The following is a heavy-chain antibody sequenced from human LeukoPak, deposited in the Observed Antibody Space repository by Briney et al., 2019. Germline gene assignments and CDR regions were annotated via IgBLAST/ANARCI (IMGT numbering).Heavy chain of an antibody. CDR3: ARDSPIHYYGSGSYFLDYYYMDV. CDR2: IYTSGST. D-gene: IGHD3-10*01. Sequence: PSETLSLTCTVSGGSISSGSYYWSWIRQPAGKGLEWIGRIYTSGSTNYNPSLKSRVTMSVDTSKNQFSLKLSSVTAADTAVYYCARDSPIHYYGSGSYFLDYYYMDVWGKGTTVTISS. V-gene: IGHV4-61*02. CDR1: GGSISSGSYY. J-gene: IGHJ6*03.